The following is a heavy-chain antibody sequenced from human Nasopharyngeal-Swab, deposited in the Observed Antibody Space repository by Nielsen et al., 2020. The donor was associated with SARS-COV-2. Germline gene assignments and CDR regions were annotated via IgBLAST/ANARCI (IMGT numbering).Heavy chain of an antibody. J-gene: IGHJ6*03. D-gene: IGHD2-2*01. V-gene: IGHV4-59*13. CDR2: IYYSGST. Sequence: PGKGLEWIGYIYYSGSTNYNPSLKSRVTISVDTSKNQFSLKLSSVTAADTAVYYCARASVVPAAMDYYYYTDVWGKGTTVTVSS. CDR3: ARASVVPAAMDYYYYTDV.